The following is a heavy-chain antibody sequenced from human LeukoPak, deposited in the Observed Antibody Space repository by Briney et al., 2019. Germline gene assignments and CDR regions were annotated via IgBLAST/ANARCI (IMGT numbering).Heavy chain of an antibody. CDR3: ARQGRDYGDFDY. Sequence: SETLSLTCSVSGASISSHYWSWIRQPPGKGLEWIEYIYYSGSTNYNPSLKSRVTISVDMSNNKFSLKLSSVTAADTAVYYCARQGRDYGDFDYWGQGTLVTVSS. D-gene: IGHD4-17*01. CDR2: IYYSGST. V-gene: IGHV4-59*08. J-gene: IGHJ4*02. CDR1: GASISSHY.